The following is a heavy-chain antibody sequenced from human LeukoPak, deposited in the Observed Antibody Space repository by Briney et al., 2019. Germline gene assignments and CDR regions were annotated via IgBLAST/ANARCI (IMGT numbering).Heavy chain of an antibody. Sequence: SETLSLTCTVSGGSISSSSYYWGWIRQPPGKGLEWIGSIYYSGSTYYNPSLKSRVTISVDTSKNQFSLQLHSVTPEDTAVYYCARGVAADTDYYFYYMDVWGKGTTVTVSS. CDR1: GGSISSSSYY. J-gene: IGHJ6*03. CDR2: IYYSGST. D-gene: IGHD6-13*01. V-gene: IGHV4-39*07. CDR3: ARGVAADTDYYFYYMDV.